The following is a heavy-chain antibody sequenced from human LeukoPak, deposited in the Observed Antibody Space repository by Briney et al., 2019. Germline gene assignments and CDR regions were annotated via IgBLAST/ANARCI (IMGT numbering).Heavy chain of an antibody. D-gene: IGHD5-12*01. J-gene: IGHJ4*02. CDR1: GFTFSSYH. V-gene: IGHV3-48*01. CDR2: ISIISSTI. CDR3: ARTYERDLDS. Sequence: GGSLRLSCAASGFTFSSYHMNWVRQAPGTGLEWVSYISIISSTIYYADSVKGRFTISRDDAKNSVYLQMNSLRAEDTAVYYCARTYERDLDSWGQGTLVTVSS.